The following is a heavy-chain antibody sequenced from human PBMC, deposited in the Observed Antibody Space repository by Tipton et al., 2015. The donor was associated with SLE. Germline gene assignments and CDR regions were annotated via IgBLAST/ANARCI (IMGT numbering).Heavy chain of an antibody. V-gene: IGHV4-4*07. CDR3: ARGIDAFDI. CDR2: IYTIGGT. CDR1: GGSISSYY. J-gene: IGHJ3*02. Sequence: TLSLTCTVSGGSISSYYWSWVRQPAGKGVEWIGRIYTIGGTNYNPSLKSRVTMSVDTSKNQFSLKLSSVTAADTAVYYCARGIDAFDIWGQGTMVTVSS.